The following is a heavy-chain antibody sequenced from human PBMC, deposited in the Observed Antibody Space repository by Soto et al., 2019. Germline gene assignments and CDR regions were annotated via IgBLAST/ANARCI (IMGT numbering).Heavy chain of an antibody. CDR1: GFTFSSYA. J-gene: IGHJ3*02. Sequence: EVQLLESGGGLVQPGGSLRLSCAASGFTFSSYAMSWVRQAPGKGLEWVSAISGSGGSTYYADSVKGRFTISRDNSKNTLYLQMNSLRAEDTAVYYCAKGFVVVVPAATHLWGAFDIWGQGTMVTVSS. V-gene: IGHV3-23*01. D-gene: IGHD2-2*01. CDR3: AKGFVVVVPAATHLWGAFDI. CDR2: ISGSGGST.